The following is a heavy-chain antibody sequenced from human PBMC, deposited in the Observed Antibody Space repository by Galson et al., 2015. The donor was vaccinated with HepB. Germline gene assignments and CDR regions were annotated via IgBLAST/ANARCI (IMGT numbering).Heavy chain of an antibody. D-gene: IGHD1-26*01. V-gene: IGHV3-9*01. CDR3: AKNSGSYYSNPDY. CDR2: ISWNSGSI. Sequence: SLRLSCAASGFTFDDYAMHWVRQAPGKGLEWVSGISWNSGSIGYADSVKGRFTISRDNAKNSLYLQMNSLRAEDTALYYCAKNSGSYYSNPDYWGQGTLVTVSS. CDR1: GFTFDDYA. J-gene: IGHJ4*02.